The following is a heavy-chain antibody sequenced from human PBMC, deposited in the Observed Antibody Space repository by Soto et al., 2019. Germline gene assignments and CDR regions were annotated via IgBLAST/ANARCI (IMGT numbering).Heavy chain of an antibody. D-gene: IGHD3-10*01. V-gene: IGHV3-7*05. Sequence: EVQLVESGGGLVQPGGSLRLSCAASGFSFSSYSMSWVRQAPGKGLEWVANINQDGSEKYYVDSVKGRFIISRDNAENSLYLQMSSLIADDTAVYYCTSLMVRGVMWLDYWGQGALVTVSS. CDR2: INQDGSEK. CDR3: TSLMVRGVMWLDY. CDR1: GFSFSSYS. J-gene: IGHJ4*02.